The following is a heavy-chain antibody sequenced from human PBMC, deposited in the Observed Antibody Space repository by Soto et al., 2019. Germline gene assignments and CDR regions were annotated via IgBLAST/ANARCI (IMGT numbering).Heavy chain of an antibody. V-gene: IGHV1-18*01. CDR2: ISAYTRNA. J-gene: IGHJ4*02. CDR1: GYAFTTSG. D-gene: IGHD2-15*01. CDR3: ARWSLYYFEY. Sequence: QVQLVQSGAEVKKPGASVKVSCKVSGYAFTTSGISWVRQAPGQGLEWMGWISAYTRNANYAQKFQGRVTMTTDTSTSTAYMELRSLRSDDTAVYYCARWSLYYFEYWGQGTLVTVSS.